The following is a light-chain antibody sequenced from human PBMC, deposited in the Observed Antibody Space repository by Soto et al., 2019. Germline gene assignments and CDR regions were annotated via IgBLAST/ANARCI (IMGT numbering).Light chain of an antibody. Sequence: QSALTQPASVSGSPGQSITISCTGTSSDIGASNYVSWYQQNPGQAPKLMISDVNNRPSGISDRFSGSKSANTASLTISELQAEDEADYYCYSWNSKSDTHDVFGTGNKLTVL. CDR3: YSWNSKSDTHDV. J-gene: IGLJ1*01. CDR1: SSDIGASNY. CDR2: DVN. V-gene: IGLV2-14*03.